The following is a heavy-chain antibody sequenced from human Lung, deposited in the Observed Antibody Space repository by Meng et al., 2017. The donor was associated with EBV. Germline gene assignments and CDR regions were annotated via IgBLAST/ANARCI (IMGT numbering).Heavy chain of an antibody. J-gene: IGHJ4*02. CDR2: MNPNRGTT. D-gene: IGHD6-19*01. CDR3: ATGVADFEY. CDR1: GYTFTSYD. Sequence: QVQLVQSGAEVKKPGASVKVACKASGYTFTSYDINWVRPGTGQGLEWMGWMNPNRGTTGYAQKFQGRVTMTRNISKSTAYMDLSSLRSEDTAVYYCATGVADFEYWGQGTLVTVSS. V-gene: IGHV1-8*01.